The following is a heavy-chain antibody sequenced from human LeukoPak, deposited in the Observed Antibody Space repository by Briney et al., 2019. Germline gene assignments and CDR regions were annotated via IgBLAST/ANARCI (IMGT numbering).Heavy chain of an antibody. CDR1: GYTFTGYY. CDR2: INPNSGGT. Sequence: ASVKVSRKASGYTFTGYYMHWVRQAPGQGLEGMGWINPNSGGTNYAQKFQGRVTMTRDTSISTAYMDLSRLRSDDTAVYYCARESADYYDSSGYYYLVYYFDYWGQGTVVTVSS. J-gene: IGHJ4*02. CDR3: ARESADYYDSSGYYYLVYYFDY. V-gene: IGHV1-2*02. D-gene: IGHD3-22*01.